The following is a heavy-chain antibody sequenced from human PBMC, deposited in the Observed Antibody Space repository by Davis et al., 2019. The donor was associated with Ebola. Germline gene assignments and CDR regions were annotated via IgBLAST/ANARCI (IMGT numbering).Heavy chain of an antibody. CDR1: GFTFSSYG. J-gene: IGHJ4*02. CDR2: INWNGGST. D-gene: IGHD6-13*01. CDR3: ARSGIAAAPVDY. V-gene: IGHV3-20*04. Sequence: GESLKISCAASGFTFSSYGMHWVRQAPGKGLEWVSGINWNGGSTGYADSVKGRFTISRDNAKNSLYLQMNSLRAEDTAVYYCARSGIAAAPVDYWGQGTLVTVSS.